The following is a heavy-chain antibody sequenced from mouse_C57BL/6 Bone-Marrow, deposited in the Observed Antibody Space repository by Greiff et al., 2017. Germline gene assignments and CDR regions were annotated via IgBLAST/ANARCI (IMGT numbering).Heavy chain of an antibody. Sequence: EVQLQQSGPGLVKPSQSLSLTCSVTGYSITSGYYWNWIRQFPGNKLEWMGYISYDGSNNYNPSLKNRISITRDTSKNQFVLKLNSVTTEDTATYYCAREVWYYGSSPFAYWGQGTLVTVSA. CDR2: ISYDGSN. V-gene: IGHV3-6*01. J-gene: IGHJ3*01. CDR3: AREVWYYGSSPFAY. CDR1: GYSITSGYY. D-gene: IGHD1-1*01.